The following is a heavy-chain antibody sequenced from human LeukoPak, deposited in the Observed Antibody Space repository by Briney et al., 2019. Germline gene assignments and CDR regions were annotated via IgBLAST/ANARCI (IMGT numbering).Heavy chain of an antibody. D-gene: IGHD3-22*01. CDR1: GYTFTAYY. CDR2: IKPSSGGT. V-gene: IGHV1-2*02. CDR3: ARFDSSGYSLDY. J-gene: IGHJ4*02. Sequence: GASVKGSCKASGYTFTAYYMHWVRQAPGQGLEWMGWIKPSSGGTDYAQNVQGRVTMTRDTSISTAYMELSKLRSDDTAVYYCARFDSSGYSLDYWGQGTLVTVSS.